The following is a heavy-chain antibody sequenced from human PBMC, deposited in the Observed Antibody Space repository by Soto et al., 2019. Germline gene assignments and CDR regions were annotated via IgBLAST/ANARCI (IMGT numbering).Heavy chain of an antibody. CDR3: ARAELQSYYVFWSGLLHRGWEDFDY. Sequence: QVQLVQSGAEVKKPGASVKVSCKASGYTFTSYAMHWVRQAPGQRLEWMGWINAGNGNTKYSQKFKGRVTITRDTSENTAYMELSSLRSEVTAVYYCARAELQSYYVFWSGLLHRGWEDFDYWGQGTLVTVS. V-gene: IGHV1-3*01. D-gene: IGHD3-3*01. CDR1: GYTFTSYA. J-gene: IGHJ4*02. CDR2: INAGNGNT.